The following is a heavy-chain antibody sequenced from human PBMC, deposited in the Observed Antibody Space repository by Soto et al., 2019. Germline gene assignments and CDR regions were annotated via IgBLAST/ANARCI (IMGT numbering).Heavy chain of an antibody. D-gene: IGHD4-17*01. Sequence: LETLSLTCTVYGGSCRGYCWSWIRQPPGKGLEWIGEINHSGSTNYNPSLKSRVTISVDTSKNQFSLKLSSVTAADTAVYYCARRYGDDVDFWGQGTLV. V-gene: IGHV4-34*01. CDR2: INHSGST. CDR3: ARRYGDDVDF. CDR1: GGSCRGYC. J-gene: IGHJ4*02.